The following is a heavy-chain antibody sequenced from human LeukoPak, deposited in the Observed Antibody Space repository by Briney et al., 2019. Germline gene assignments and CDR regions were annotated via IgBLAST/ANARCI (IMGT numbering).Heavy chain of an antibody. V-gene: IGHV3-48*03. CDR1: GFTFRSYE. CDR2: ISASTSTI. Sequence: PGGSLRLSCAASGFTFRSYEMTWVRQAPGKGLEWVSYISASTSTIHYADSVKGRFTISRNNAKNSLYLQMNGLRVGDTAVYYCARVDATVTAFDYWGQGTLVTVSS. CDR3: ARVDATVTAFDY. D-gene: IGHD4-17*01. J-gene: IGHJ4*02.